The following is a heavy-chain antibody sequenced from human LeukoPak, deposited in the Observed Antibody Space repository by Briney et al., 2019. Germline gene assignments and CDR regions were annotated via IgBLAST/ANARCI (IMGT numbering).Heavy chain of an antibody. CDR2: IYTSGST. D-gene: IGHD2-15*01. Sequence: SETLSLTCTVSGGSISSSYWSWIRQPAGKGLEYIGCIYTSGSTNYNPSLKSRVTMSVDTSKNHFSLKLSSVTAADTALYYCAGSRYCSGGTCYATFDYWGQGTLVTVSS. V-gene: IGHV4-4*07. J-gene: IGHJ4*02. CDR1: GGSISSSY. CDR3: AGSRYCSGGTCYATFDY.